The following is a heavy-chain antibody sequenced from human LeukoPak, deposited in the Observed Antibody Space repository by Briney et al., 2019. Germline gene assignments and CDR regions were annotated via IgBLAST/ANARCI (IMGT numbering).Heavy chain of an antibody. J-gene: IGHJ3*01. CDR2: IYYSGNT. CDR1: GGSMSPYY. Sequence: PSETLCLTCTVSGGSMSPYYWIWIRQPPGKGLEWIGYIYYSGNTRYNPSLKSRVTISVDTSQNHYLLNLSSVTAADTALYYCARMQHDNDDYGDGFDVWGQGTMVTVSS. D-gene: IGHD4-17*01. CDR3: ARMQHDNDDYGDGFDV. V-gene: IGHV4-59*08.